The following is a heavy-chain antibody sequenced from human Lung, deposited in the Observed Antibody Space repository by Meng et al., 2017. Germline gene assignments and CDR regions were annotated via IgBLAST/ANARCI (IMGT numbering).Heavy chain of an antibody. CDR1: GGSVSSGSYY. J-gene: IGHJ4*02. D-gene: IGHD3-3*01. Sequence: SETLSLTCTVSGGSVSSGSYYWSWIRQPPGKGLEWIGYIYYRGSTNYNPSLKSRVTISVDTSKNQFSLKLSSVTAADTAVYYCARTNAFWSGQYFDYWGQGTLVTVSS. CDR2: IYYRGST. V-gene: IGHV4-61*01. CDR3: ARTNAFWSGQYFDY.